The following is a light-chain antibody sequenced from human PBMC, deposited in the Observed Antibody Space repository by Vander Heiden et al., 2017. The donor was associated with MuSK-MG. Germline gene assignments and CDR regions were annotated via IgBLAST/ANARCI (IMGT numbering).Light chain of an antibody. J-gene: IGKJ4*01. Sequence: DIQLTHSLSSLSASVGDRVTLTCRARQSISSYLTWYQQKPGQAPKLLIYGASSRDTGIPARFSGSGSGTEFTLTISSLQPEDFAVYYCQQNYSSPPTFGQGTKVEIK. V-gene: IGKV1-39*01. CDR3: QQNYSSPPT. CDR2: GAS. CDR1: QSISSY.